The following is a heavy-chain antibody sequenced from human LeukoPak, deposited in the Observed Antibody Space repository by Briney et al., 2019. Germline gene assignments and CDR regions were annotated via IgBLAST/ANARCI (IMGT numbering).Heavy chain of an antibody. CDR2: IIPIFGTA. CDR1: GGTFSSYA. V-gene: IGHV1-69*06. D-gene: IGHD3-3*01. Sequence: GASVKVSCKASGGTFSSYAISWVRQAPGQGLEWMGGIIPIFGTANYAQKFQGRVTITADKSTSTAYMELSSLRSEDTAVYYCARDQFEYYDFWSGYHFDYWGQGTLVTVSS. J-gene: IGHJ4*02. CDR3: ARDQFEYYDFWSGYHFDY.